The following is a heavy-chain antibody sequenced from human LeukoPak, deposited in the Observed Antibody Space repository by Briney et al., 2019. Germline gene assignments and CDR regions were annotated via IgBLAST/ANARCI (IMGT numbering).Heavy chain of an antibody. D-gene: IGHD1-20*01. Sequence: PSGGSLRLSCAASGFTFSSYAMSWVRQAPGKGLEWVSAISGSGGSTYYADSVKGRFTISRDNSKNTLYLQMNSLRPEDTAVYYCARDARHITAMSNGYWGQGTLVTVSS. CDR3: ARDARHITAMSNGY. CDR1: GFTFSSYA. CDR2: ISGSGGST. J-gene: IGHJ4*02. V-gene: IGHV3-23*01.